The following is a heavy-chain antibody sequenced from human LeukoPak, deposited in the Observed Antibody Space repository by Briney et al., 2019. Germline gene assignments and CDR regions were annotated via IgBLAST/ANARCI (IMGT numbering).Heavy chain of an antibody. D-gene: IGHD3-22*01. V-gene: IGHV4-61*05. CDR2: IYYSGST. CDR3: ARGLRNPIHRPPYMDV. J-gene: IGHJ6*03. Sequence: SETLSLTCTVSGGSISSSNNYWGWVRQPPGKGLEWIGYIYYSGSTNYNPSLKSRVTISVDTSKNQFSLKLSSVTAADTAVYYCARGLRNPIHRPPYMDVWGKGTTVTISS. CDR1: GGSISSSNNY.